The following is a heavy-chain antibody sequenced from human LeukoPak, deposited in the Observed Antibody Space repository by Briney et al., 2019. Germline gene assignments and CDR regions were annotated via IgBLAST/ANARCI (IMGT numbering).Heavy chain of an antibody. CDR3: VCEESELCGDY. D-gene: IGHD3-10*01. Sequence: GGSLRLSCSASGFTFSSYAMHWVRQAPGKGLEYVSAISSNGGSTYYADSVKGRFTISRDNSKNTLYLQMSSLRAEDTAVYYCVCEESELCGDYWGQGTLVTVSS. J-gene: IGHJ4*02. CDR2: ISSNGGST. V-gene: IGHV3-64D*06. CDR1: GFTFSSYA.